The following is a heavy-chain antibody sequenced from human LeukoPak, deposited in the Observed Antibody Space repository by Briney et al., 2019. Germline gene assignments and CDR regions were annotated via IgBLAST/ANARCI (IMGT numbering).Heavy chain of an antibody. CDR3: ARHVGFDWLADY. CDR1: GSRFTSYW. CDR2: IYPGDSDT. J-gene: IGHJ4*02. Sequence: GGSLKISCKGSGSRFTSYWIGWVRQLPGKGLEWMGIIYPGDSDTRDSPSFQGQVTISADKSISTAYLQWSSLKASDTAMYYCARHVGFDWLADYWGQGTLVTVSS. D-gene: IGHD3-9*01. V-gene: IGHV5-51*01.